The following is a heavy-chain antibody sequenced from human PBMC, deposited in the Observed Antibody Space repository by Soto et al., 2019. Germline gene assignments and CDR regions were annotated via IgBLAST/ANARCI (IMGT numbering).Heavy chain of an antibody. CDR2: IYHSGST. D-gene: IGHD3-22*01. J-gene: IGHJ4*02. CDR3: ARASYYDSSGYFDY. Sequence: SETLSLTCAVSGYSISSGYYWGWIRQPPGKGLEWIGSIYHSGSTYYNPSLKSRVTISVDTSKNQFSLKLSSVTAADTAVYYCARASYYDSSGYFDYWGQGTLVTVPS. CDR1: GYSISSGYY. V-gene: IGHV4-38-2*01.